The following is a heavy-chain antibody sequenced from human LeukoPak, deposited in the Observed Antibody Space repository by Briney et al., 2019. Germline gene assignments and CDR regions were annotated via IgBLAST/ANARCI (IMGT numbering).Heavy chain of an antibody. V-gene: IGHV4-34*01. CDR2: INHSGST. CDR3: ARGGNYYDRSYAFDI. D-gene: IGHD3-22*01. Sequence: SETLSLTCTVYGGSFSGYYWSWIRQPPGKGLEWIGEINHSGSTNYNPSLKSRVTISVDTSKNQFSLKLSSVTAADTAVYYCARGGNYYDRSYAFDIWGQGTMVTVSS. CDR1: GGSFSGYY. J-gene: IGHJ3*02.